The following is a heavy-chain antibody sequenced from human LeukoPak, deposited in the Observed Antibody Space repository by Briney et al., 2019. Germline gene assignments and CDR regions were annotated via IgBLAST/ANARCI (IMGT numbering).Heavy chain of an antibody. CDR2: IYYSGST. J-gene: IGHJ4*02. V-gene: IGHV4-39*01. CDR3: ARITGYYFDY. D-gene: IGHD1-14*01. Sequence: SETLSLTCTVSGGSISSSSCYWGWIRQPPGKGLEWIGSIYYSGSTYYNPSLKSQVTISVDTSKNQFSLKLSSVTAADTAVYYCARITGYYFDYWGQGTLVTVSS. CDR1: GGSISSSSCY.